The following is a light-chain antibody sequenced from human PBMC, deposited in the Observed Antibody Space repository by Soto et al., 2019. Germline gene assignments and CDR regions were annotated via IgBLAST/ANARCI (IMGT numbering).Light chain of an antibody. CDR2: AAS. Sequence: IQVTQYPSSLSASVGDRVTITCRASQDISLSLAWYQQRPGKAPRLLIYAASTLQSGVPSRFSGSKSGTDFTLTISSLQPEDFATYYCQHLHTYPFAFGQGTRLAI. CDR1: QDISLS. CDR3: QHLHTYPFA. V-gene: IGKV1-9*01. J-gene: IGKJ5*01.